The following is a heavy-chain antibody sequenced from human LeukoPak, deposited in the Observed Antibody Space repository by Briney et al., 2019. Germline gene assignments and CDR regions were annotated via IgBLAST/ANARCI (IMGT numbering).Heavy chain of an antibody. J-gene: IGHJ4*02. CDR3: AASYGSGSYYPIHDY. V-gene: IGHV4-59*01. Sequence: SETLSLTCTVSGGSISSYYWSWIRQPPGKGLEWIGYIYYSRSTNYNPSLKSRVTISVDTSKNQFSLELSSVTAADTAVYYCAASYGSGSYYPIHDYWGQGTLVTVSS. D-gene: IGHD3-10*01. CDR2: IYYSRST. CDR1: GGSISSYY.